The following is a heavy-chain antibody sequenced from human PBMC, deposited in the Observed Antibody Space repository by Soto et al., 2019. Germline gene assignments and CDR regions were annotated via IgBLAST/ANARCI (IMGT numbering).Heavy chain of an antibody. J-gene: IGHJ5*02. V-gene: IGHV2-5*02. CDR2: IYWDDDK. D-gene: IGHD2-2*01. CDR3: APLALDCSSTSCYSHSWFDP. Sequence: SGPTLVNPTQTLTLTCTFSGFSLSTSGVGVGWIRQPPGKALEWLALIYWDDDKRYSPSLKSRLSITKDTSKNQVVLIMTNMEAVDTATYYCAPLALDCSSTSCYSHSWFDPWGQGTLVTVSS. CDR1: GFSLSTSGVG.